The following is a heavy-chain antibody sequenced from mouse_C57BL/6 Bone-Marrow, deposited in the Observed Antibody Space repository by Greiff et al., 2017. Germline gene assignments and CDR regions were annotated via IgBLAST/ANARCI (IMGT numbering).Heavy chain of an antibody. J-gene: IGHJ1*03. CDR2: IRNKANGYTT. D-gene: IGHD2-1*01. V-gene: IGHV7-3*01. CDR1: GFTFTDYY. Sequence: EVKLVESGGGLVQPGGSLSLSCAASGFTFTDYYMSWVRQPPGKALEWLGFIRNKANGYTTEYSASVKGRFTISRDNSQSILYLQMNALRAEDSATYYCARYGNYIRWYFDVWGTGTTVTVSS. CDR3: ARYGNYIRWYFDV.